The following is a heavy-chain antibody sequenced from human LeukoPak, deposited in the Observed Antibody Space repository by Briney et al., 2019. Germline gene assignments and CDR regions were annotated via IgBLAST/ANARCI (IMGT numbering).Heavy chain of an antibody. Sequence: ASVKVSCKASGGTFSSYAISWVRQAPGQGLEWMGGIIPIFGTANYAQKFQGRVTMTEDTSTDTAYMELSSLRSEDTAVYYCATSLSVAATLAYWGQGTLVTVSS. CDR2: IIPIFGTA. CDR3: ATSLSVAATLAY. J-gene: IGHJ4*02. V-gene: IGHV1-69*06. CDR1: GGTFSSYA. D-gene: IGHD2-15*01.